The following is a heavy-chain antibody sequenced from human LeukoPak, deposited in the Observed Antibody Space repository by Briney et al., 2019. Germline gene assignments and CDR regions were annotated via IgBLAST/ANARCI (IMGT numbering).Heavy chain of an antibody. CDR2: ISAYNGNT. D-gene: IGHD3-3*01. Sequence: ASVKVSCMSSVYTFTRYVISWVRQAPGQGLEWMGWISAYNGNTNYAQRLQGRVTMTTDTSKSTAKMELRSMRSDDTAVYYCARDLITIFGLVITRYGMDVWGQGTTVTVSS. V-gene: IGHV1-18*01. CDR3: ARDLITIFGLVITRYGMDV. J-gene: IGHJ6*02. CDR1: VYTFTRYV.